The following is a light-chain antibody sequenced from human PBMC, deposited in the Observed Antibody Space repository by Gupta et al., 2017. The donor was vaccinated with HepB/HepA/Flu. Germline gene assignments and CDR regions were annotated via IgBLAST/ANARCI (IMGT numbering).Light chain of an antibody. CDR3: QQYGSSRGT. Sequence: EIVLTQSPGTLSLSPGERATLSCRASQSVGSSYLAWYQHKPGQAPRLLIYGASSRAAGIPDRFSGSGSGTDFTRTISRLEPEDFAVYYCQQYGSSRGTFGQGTXVEIK. J-gene: IGKJ1*01. CDR1: QSVGSSY. V-gene: IGKV3-20*01. CDR2: GAS.